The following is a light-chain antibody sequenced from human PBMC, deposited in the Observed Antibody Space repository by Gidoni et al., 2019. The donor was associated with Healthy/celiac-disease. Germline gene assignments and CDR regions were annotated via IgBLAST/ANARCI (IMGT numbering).Light chain of an antibody. CDR1: ALPKQY. J-gene: IGLJ2*01. CDR2: KDS. V-gene: IGLV3-25*02. CDR3: QSADSSGIVV. Sequence: SSELPQPPEVSVSPGQTARITCSGDALPKQYAYWYQQKPGQAPVLVIYKDSERPSGIPERFSGSSSGTTVTLTISGVQAEDEADYYCQSADSSGIVVFGGGTKLTVL.